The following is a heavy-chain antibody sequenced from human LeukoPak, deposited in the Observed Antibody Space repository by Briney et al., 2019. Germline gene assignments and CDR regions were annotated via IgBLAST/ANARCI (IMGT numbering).Heavy chain of an antibody. V-gene: IGHV1-46*01. CDR3: ARGRGGYHRDAFDI. Sequence: ASVKVSCKASGYTFTRYYMHWVRQAPGQGLEWMGVINPSADSTSYTQKFQGRVSMTRDTSTSTVYMDLSSLRSEDTAVYYCARGRGGYHRDAFDIWGQGTVVTVSS. J-gene: IGHJ3*02. D-gene: IGHD5-24*01. CDR1: GYTFTRYY. CDR2: INPSADST.